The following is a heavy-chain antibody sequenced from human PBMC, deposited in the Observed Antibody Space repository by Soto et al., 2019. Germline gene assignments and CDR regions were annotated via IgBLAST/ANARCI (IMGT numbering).Heavy chain of an antibody. V-gene: IGHV3-33*01. CDR1: GFTFSSYG. Sequence: QVQLVESGGGVVQPGRSLRPSCAASGFTFSSYGMHWVRQAPGKGLEWVAVIWYDGSNKYYADSVKGRFTISRDNSKNTLYLQMNGLRAEDTAVYYCARALGSSPDYWGQGTLVTVSS. CDR3: ARALGSSPDY. CDR2: IWYDGSNK. J-gene: IGHJ4*02. D-gene: IGHD1-26*01.